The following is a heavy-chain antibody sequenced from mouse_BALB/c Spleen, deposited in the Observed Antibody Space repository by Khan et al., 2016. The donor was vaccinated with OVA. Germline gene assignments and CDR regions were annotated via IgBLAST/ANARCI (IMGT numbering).Heavy chain of an antibody. CDR1: GYSFTNYY. CDR2: IYPGNVNT. D-gene: IGHD2-1*01. J-gene: IGHJ3*01. Sequence: VQLQQSGPEVVKPGASVRISCKASGYSFTNYYINWVKQRPGQGLEWIGWIYPGNVNTKYNENFKGKATLTADKSSSTTYMHLSSLTSEDSTVYFCAIEGYYGNYRAWCAYWGQGTLGTVSA. CDR3: AIEGYYGNYRAWCAY. V-gene: IGHV1S56*01.